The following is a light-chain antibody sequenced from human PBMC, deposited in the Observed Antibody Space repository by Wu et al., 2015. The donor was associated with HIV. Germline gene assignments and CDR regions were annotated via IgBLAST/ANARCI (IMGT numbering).Light chain of an antibody. CDR2: DAS. V-gene: IGKV1-13*02. Sequence: AIQLTQSPSSLSASVGDRVTITCRASRGISSALAWYQQKPGKVPKFLIYDASSLQSGVPSRFSGGGSGTDFTLTITSLQPEDFATYYCQQSNSYPLTFGGGTKVEIK. CDR3: QQSNSYPLT. J-gene: IGKJ4*01. CDR1: RGISSA.